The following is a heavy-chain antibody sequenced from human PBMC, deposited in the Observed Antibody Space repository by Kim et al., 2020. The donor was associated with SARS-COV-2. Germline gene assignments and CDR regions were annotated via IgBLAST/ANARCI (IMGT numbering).Heavy chain of an antibody. J-gene: IGHJ4*02. CDR2: IRRKASGETT. Sequence: GGSLRLSCTTSGLTFGDHSMSWVRQGPGKGLEWVGFIRRKASGETTAYAASVKGSFTISRDDSNSIAYLQMNSLKTDDTAVYYCLAGERYTGYWCQGTLVTVSS. D-gene: IGHD2-2*02. CDR1: GLTFGDHS. V-gene: IGHV3-49*04. CDR3: LAGERYTGY.